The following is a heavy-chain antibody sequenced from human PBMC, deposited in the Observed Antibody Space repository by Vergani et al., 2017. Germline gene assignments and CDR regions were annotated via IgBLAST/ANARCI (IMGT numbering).Heavy chain of an antibody. V-gene: IGHV3-33*01. CDR2: TWYDGNNK. CDR3: ARDLRLLYNRFDP. J-gene: IGHJ5*02. D-gene: IGHD1-14*01. CDR1: GFTFNQYG. Sequence: QVQLVESGGGVVQPGRSLILSCAASGFTFNQYGMHWVRQAPGKGLEWVAVTWYDGNNKQYADSVKGRFTISRDNSKSTMYLQMNSLRDEETGVYYCARDLRLLYNRFDPWGQGTLVTVSS.